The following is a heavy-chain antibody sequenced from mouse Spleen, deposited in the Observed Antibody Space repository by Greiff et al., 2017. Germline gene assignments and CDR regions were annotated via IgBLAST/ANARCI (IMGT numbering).Heavy chain of an antibody. D-gene: IGHD1-2*01. CDR2: IWRGGST. J-gene: IGHJ1*01. CDR1: SGPSYG. Sequence: SGPSYGVHWVRQSPGKGLEWLGVIWRGGSTDYNAAFMSRLSITKDNSKSQVFFKMNSLQADDTAIYYCAKEDYGYGYWYFDVWGAGTTVTVSS. CDR3: AKEDYGYGYWYFDV. V-gene: IGHV2-5*01.